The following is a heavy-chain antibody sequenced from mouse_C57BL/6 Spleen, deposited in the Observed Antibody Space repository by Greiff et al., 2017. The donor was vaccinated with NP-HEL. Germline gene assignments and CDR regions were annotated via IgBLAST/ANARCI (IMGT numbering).Heavy chain of an antibody. J-gene: IGHJ2*01. Sequence: QVQLKQPGAELVKPGASVKLSCKASGYTFTSYWMHWVKQRPGRGLEWIGRIDPNSGGTKYNEKFKSKATLTVDKPSSTAYMQLSSLTSEDSAVYYWARSAVVALDYWGQGTTLTVSS. CDR2: IDPNSGGT. V-gene: IGHV1-72*01. CDR1: GYTFTSYW. CDR3: ARSAVVALDY. D-gene: IGHD1-1*01.